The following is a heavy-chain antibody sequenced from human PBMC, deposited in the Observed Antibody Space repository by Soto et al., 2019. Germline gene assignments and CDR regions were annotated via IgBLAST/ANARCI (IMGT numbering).Heavy chain of an antibody. CDR3: ARQGFGQLHGLVDV. J-gene: IGHJ6*02. Sequence: PSETLSLTCTVSGGSISSSSYYWGWIRQPPGKGLECVGTMYYDGSTHYNPSLKSRVTMSVDTSKNHFSLKVNSVTAADTALYYCARQGFGQLHGLVDVWGPGTTVTVSS. CDR1: GGSISSSSYY. V-gene: IGHV4-39*01. D-gene: IGHD3-10*01. CDR2: MYYDGST.